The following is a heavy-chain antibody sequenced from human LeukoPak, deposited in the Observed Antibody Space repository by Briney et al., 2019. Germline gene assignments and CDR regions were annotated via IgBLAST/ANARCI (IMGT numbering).Heavy chain of an antibody. Sequence: ASVKVSCKASGYTFISYGISWVRQAPGQGLEWMGWISACNGNTNYAQKLQGRVTMTTDTSTSTAYMELRSLRSDDTAVYYCARDRPYNNYDYVWGSYRPIDYWGQGPWSPSPQ. D-gene: IGHD3-16*02. J-gene: IGHJ4*02. CDR2: ISACNGNT. V-gene: IGHV1-18*01. CDR3: ARDRPYNNYDYVWGSYRPIDY. CDR1: GYTFISYG.